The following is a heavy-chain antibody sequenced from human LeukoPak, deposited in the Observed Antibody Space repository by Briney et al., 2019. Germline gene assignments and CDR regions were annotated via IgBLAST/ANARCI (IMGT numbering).Heavy chain of an antibody. CDR3: ARDPGIAAAGTNFDY. V-gene: IGHV1-69*04. Sequence: SVKVSCKASGGTFSSYAISWVRQAPGQGLEWMGRIIPILGIANYAQKFQGRVTITADKSTSTAYMELSSLRSDDTAVYYCARDPGIAAAGTNFDYWGQGTLVTVSS. J-gene: IGHJ4*02. CDR1: GGTFSSYA. CDR2: IIPILGIA. D-gene: IGHD6-13*01.